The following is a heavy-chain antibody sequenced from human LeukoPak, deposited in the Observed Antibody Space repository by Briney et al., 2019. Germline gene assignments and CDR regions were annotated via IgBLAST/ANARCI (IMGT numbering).Heavy chain of an antibody. CDR2: IIPIFGTA. CDR1: GGTFGSYA. D-gene: IGHD6-19*01. CDR3: ARGGLGWYYFDY. Sequence: ASVKVSCKASGGTFGSYAISWVRQAPGQGLEWMGGIIPIFGTANYAQKFQGRVTITTDESTSTAYMELSSLRSEDTAVYYCARGGLGWYYFDYWGQGTLVTVSS. J-gene: IGHJ4*02. V-gene: IGHV1-69*05.